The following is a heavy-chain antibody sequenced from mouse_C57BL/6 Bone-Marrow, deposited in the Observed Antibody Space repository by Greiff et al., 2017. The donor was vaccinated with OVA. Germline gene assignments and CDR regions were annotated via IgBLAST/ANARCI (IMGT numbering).Heavy chain of an antibody. J-gene: IGHJ4*01. CDR1: GFSFNTYA. CDR2: IRSKSNNYAT. V-gene: IGHV10-1*01. Sequence: EVKLVESGGGLVQPKGSLKLSCAASGFSFNTYAMNWVRQAPGKGLEWVARIRSKSNNYATYYADSVKDRFTISRADSESMLYLQMNNLKTEDTAIYYCVAPLYAMDYWGQGTSVTVSS. CDR3: VAPLYAMDY.